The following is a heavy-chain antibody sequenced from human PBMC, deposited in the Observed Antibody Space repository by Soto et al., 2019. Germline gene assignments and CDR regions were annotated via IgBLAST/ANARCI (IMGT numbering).Heavy chain of an antibody. CDR3: ARDGDNPPAYYDFWSGYWYGMDV. Sequence: GGSLRLSCAASGFTFSSYGMHWVRQAPGKGLEWVAVISYDGSNKYYADSVKGRFTIPRDNSKNTLYLQMNSLRAEDTAVYYCARDGDNPPAYYDFWSGYWYGMDVWGQGTTVTVSS. CDR1: GFTFSSYG. D-gene: IGHD3-3*01. CDR2: ISYDGSNK. V-gene: IGHV3-30*03. J-gene: IGHJ6*02.